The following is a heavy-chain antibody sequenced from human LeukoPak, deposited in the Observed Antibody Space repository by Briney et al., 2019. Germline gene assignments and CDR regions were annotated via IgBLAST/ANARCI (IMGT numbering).Heavy chain of an antibody. CDR1: GFTFSSYG. V-gene: IGHV3-30*02. CDR2: IRYDGSNK. J-gene: IGHJ4*02. CDR3: ASWLSWPAVGDY. Sequence: QSGGSLRLSCAASGFTFSSYGMHWVRQAPGKGLEWVAFIRYDGSNKYYADSVKGRFTISRDNSKNTLYLQMNSLRAEDTAVYYCASWLSWPAVGDYWGQGTLVTVSS. D-gene: IGHD5-12*01.